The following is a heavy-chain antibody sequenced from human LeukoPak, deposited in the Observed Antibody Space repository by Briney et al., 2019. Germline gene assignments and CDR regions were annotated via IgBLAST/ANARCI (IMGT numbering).Heavy chain of an antibody. Sequence: SETLSLTCAVSGGSISSGGYSWSWIRQPPGNGLEWIGYIYHSGSTYYNPSLKSRATISVDRSKNQFSLKLSSVTAADTAVYYCARGGLARWFDPWGQGKLVTVSS. CDR3: ARGGLARWFDP. D-gene: IGHD3-16*01. V-gene: IGHV4-30-2*01. J-gene: IGHJ5*02. CDR2: IYHSGST. CDR1: GGSISSGGYS.